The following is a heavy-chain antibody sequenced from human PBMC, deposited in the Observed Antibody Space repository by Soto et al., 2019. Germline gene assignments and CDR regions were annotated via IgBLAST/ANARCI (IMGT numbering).Heavy chain of an antibody. CDR2: IHYTGST. Sequence: SETLSLTCTVSGGSMSRYYWTWIRQPPGKGLEWIGNIHYTGSTNYNPSLKSRVTILLGTSTSQFSLKVGSVTAADTAVYYCARDLTISSTDGPLDPWGHGTLVTVSS. D-gene: IGHD1-1*01. J-gene: IGHJ5*02. V-gene: IGHV4-59*01. CDR3: ARDLTISSTDGPLDP. CDR1: GGSMSRYY.